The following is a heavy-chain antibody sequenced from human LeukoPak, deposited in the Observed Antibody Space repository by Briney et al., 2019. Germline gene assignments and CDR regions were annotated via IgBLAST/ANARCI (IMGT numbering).Heavy chain of an antibody. CDR2: IYHSGST. CDR1: GGSISSGGYS. V-gene: IGHV4-30-2*01. J-gene: IGHJ4*02. D-gene: IGHD6-13*01. CDR3: VRSGYSSSWRNATFDY. Sequence: SETLSLTCAVSGGSISSGGYSWSWIRQPPGKGLEWIGYIYHSGSTYYNPSLKSRVTISVDRSKNQFSLKLSSVTAADTAVYYCVRSGYSSSWRNATFDYWGQGTLVTVSS.